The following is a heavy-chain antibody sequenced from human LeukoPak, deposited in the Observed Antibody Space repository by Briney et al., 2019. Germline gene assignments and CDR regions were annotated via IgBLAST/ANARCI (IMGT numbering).Heavy chain of an antibody. V-gene: IGHV4-31*03. J-gene: IGHJ6*02. CDR3: ARDRIWYGMDV. D-gene: IGHD2-15*01. Sequence: NTSETLSLTCTVSGGSISSGGYYWSWIRQHPGKGLEWIGYIYYSGSTYYNPSLKSRVTISVDTSKNQFSLKLSSVTAADTAVYYCARDRIWYGMDVWGQGTTVTVSS. CDR1: GGSISSGGYY. CDR2: IYYSGST.